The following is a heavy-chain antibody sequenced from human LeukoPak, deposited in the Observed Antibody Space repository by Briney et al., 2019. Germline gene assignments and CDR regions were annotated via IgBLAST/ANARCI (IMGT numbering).Heavy chain of an antibody. J-gene: IGHJ6*02. CDR2: IYYSGSN. CDR3: ARTSRHFYGSGSNLTPWPADMDV. D-gene: IGHD3-10*01. V-gene: IGHV4-59*01. CDR1: GGSINSYY. Sequence: SETLSLTCTVSGGSINSYYWTWIRQPPGKGLEWIGHIYYSGSNHSNTSLNSRVTISMDTSKNHFSLKLNYVTAADTAIYYCARTSRHFYGSGSNLTPWPADMDVWGQGTKVTVSS.